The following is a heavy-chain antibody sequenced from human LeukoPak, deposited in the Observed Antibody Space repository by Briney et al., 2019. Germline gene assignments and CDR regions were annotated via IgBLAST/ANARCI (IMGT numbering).Heavy chain of an antibody. Sequence: SETLSLTCTVSGGSISSYYWSWIRQPPGKGLEWLGYIYYTGNSNYNPSLESRVTMSLDTPTNQFSLRLSSVTAADTAVYYCARRYTNSWFFDYWGQGALVTVSS. CDR1: GGSISSYY. CDR2: IYYTGNS. J-gene: IGHJ4*02. D-gene: IGHD2-2*02. V-gene: IGHV4-59*08. CDR3: ARRYTNSWFFDY.